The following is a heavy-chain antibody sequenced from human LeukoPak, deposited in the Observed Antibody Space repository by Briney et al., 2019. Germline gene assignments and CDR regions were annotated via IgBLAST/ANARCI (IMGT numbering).Heavy chain of an antibody. V-gene: IGHV4-4*09. J-gene: IGHJ4*02. D-gene: IGHD5-18*01. Sequence: SETLSLTCTVSGGSISSYYWSWIRQPPGKGLEWIGYIYTSGSTNYNPSLKSRVTISVDTSKNQFSLKLSSVTAADTAVYYCAGRYRGYDYWSQGTLVTVST. CDR1: GGSISSYY. CDR3: AGRYRGYDY. CDR2: IYTSGST.